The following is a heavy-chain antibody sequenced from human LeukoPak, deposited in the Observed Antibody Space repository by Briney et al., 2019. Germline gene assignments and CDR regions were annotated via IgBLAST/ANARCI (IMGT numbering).Heavy chain of an antibody. D-gene: IGHD5-24*01. Sequence: GGSLRLSCAASGFTFDSYGMNWVRQAPGKGLEGVSGISGSGVYTYYADSVKGRFTISRDNSRNTLYLVMNSLRVDDTAVYYCAKAVDLATISVDIWGQGTMVNVSS. CDR2: ISGSGVYT. CDR1: GFTFDSYG. J-gene: IGHJ3*02. V-gene: IGHV3-23*01. CDR3: AKAVDLATISVDI.